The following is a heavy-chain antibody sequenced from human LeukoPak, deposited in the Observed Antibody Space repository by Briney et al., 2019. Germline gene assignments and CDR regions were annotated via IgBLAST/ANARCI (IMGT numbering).Heavy chain of an antibody. CDR2: IIPIFGTA. D-gene: IGHD3-9*01. Sequence: ASVKVSCKASGGTFSSYAISWVRQAPGQGLEWMGGIIPIFGTANYAQKFQGRVTITADESTSTAYMELSSLRSEDTAVYYCARATGKDILTGRKLDCWGQGTLVSVSS. CDR3: ARATGKDILTGRKLDC. V-gene: IGHV1-69*01. J-gene: IGHJ4*02. CDR1: GGTFSSYA.